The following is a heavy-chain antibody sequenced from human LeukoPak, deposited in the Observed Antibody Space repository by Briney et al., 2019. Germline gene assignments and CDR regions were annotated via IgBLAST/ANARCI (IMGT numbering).Heavy chain of an antibody. CDR3: ATEGKMVRGVYTDY. CDR1: GYTLTELS. V-gene: IGHV1-24*01. Sequence: ASVKVSCKVSGYTLTELSMHWVRQAPGKGLEWMGRFDPEDGETIYAQKFQGRVTMTADTSTDTVYMELSSLRSEDTAVYYCATEGKMVRGVYTDYWGQGTLVIVSP. J-gene: IGHJ4*02. CDR2: FDPEDGET. D-gene: IGHD3-10*01.